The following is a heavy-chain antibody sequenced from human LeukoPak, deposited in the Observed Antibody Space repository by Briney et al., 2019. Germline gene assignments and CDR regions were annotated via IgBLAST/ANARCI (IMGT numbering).Heavy chain of an antibody. CDR1: GFTFDDYG. CDR3: AREEGSGYYRLYYFDY. J-gene: IGHJ4*02. CDR2: INWNGGGT. Sequence: GGSLRLSCAASGFTFDDYGMSWVRQAPGKGLEWVSGINWNGGGTGYADSVKGRFTISRDNAKNSLYLQMNSLRAEDTALYYCAREEGSGYYRLYYFDYWGQGTLVTVSS. D-gene: IGHD3-22*01. V-gene: IGHV3-20*04.